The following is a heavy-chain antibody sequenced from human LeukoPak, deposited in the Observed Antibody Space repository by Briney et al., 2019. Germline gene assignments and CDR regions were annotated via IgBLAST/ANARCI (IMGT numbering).Heavy chain of an antibody. J-gene: IGHJ4*02. V-gene: IGHV4-38-2*02. D-gene: IGHD4-23*01. CDR3: ARDTQYYGGNSFDY. CDR1: GYSISSGYY. Sequence: SETLSLTCTVSGYSISSGYYWGWIRQPPGKGLEWIGNIYRSGSTYYNSSLKSRVTISVDTSKNQFSLKLSSVTAADTAVYYCARDTQYYGGNSFDYWGQGTLVTVSS. CDR2: IYRSGST.